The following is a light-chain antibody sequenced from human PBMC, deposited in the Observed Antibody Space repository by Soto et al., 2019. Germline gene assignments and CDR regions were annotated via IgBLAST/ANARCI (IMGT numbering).Light chain of an antibody. V-gene: IGKV3-20*01. CDR2: GAA. CDR3: QQYGSAPWT. CDR1: QSVTGSH. Sequence: EIVLTQSPGTLSLSPGDRATLSCRASQSVTGSHLAWYQQQPGQAPRLLMYGAASRATGIPVRFSGSGSGTDFTLTISRLEPEDFAVYYCQQYGSAPWTFGQGTKVEI. J-gene: IGKJ1*01.